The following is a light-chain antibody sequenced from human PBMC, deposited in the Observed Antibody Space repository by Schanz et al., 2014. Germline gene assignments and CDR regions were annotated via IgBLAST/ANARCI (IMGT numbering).Light chain of an antibody. V-gene: IGKV1-39*01. J-gene: IGKJ1*01. Sequence: DIQMTQSPSSLSASVGDRVTITCRASQSINFYLTWYQQKLGKAPKVLIHAASSLQSGVPSRFSGSGSGTDFTLTISSLQPEDFGTYYCQQSYSTPRTFGQGTKVEIK. CDR3: QQSYSTPRT. CDR2: AAS. CDR1: QSINFY.